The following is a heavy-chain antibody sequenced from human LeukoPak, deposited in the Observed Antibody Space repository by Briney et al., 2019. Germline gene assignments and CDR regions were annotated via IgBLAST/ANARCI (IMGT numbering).Heavy chain of an antibody. CDR3: ASDGIAARPYNWFDP. J-gene: IGHJ5*02. Sequence: GGSLRLSCAASGFTFSSYAMHWVRQAPGKGLEWGAVISYDGSNKYYADFVKGRFTISRDKSKDTLYLPMNNLRAEDTAVYYCASDGIAARPYNWFDPWGQGNLVTVSS. CDR2: ISYDGSNK. D-gene: IGHD6-6*01. V-gene: IGHV3-30*07. CDR1: GFTFSSYA.